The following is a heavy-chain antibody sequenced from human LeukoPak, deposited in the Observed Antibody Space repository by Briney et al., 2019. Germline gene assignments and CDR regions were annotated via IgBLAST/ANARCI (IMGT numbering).Heavy chain of an antibody. CDR2: ISSSGNTK. CDR3: ARERPEIDY. CDR1: GFTFSSYE. J-gene: IGHJ4*02. Sequence: AGSHRLSCPPSGFTFSSYEMNWVRQAPGKGLEWVSYISSSGNTKYYADSVKGRFTISRDNAKNSLYLQMNSLRVEDTAAYYCARERPEIDYWGQGTLVTVSS. V-gene: IGHV3-48*03.